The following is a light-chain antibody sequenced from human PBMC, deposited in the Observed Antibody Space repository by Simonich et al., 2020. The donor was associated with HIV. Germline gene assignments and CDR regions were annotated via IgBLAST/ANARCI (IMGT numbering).Light chain of an antibody. CDR3: QQYDNLPWT. CDR2: AAS. Sequence: DIQMTQSPSSLSASVGDRVTITCQASQDISNYLNWYQQKPGKDPKLLIYAASNLEAGVPSRFSGSGSGTDFTFTISSLQPEDIATYYCQQYDNLPWTFGQGTKVEIK. V-gene: IGKV1-33*01. CDR1: QDISNY. J-gene: IGKJ1*01.